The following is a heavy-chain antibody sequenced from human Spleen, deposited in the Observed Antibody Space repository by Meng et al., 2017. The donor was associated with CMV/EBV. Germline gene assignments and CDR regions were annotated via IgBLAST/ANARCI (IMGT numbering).Heavy chain of an antibody. CDR1: GGTFSSYA. V-gene: IGHV1-69*10. Sequence: SCKASGGTFSSYAISWVRQAPGQGLEWMGGIIPILGIANYAQKFQGRVTITADKSTSTAYMELSSLRSEDTAVYYCARGVGTLIIDYWGQGTLVTVSS. D-gene: IGHD4-23*01. CDR2: IIPILGIA. CDR3: ARGVGTLIIDY. J-gene: IGHJ4*02.